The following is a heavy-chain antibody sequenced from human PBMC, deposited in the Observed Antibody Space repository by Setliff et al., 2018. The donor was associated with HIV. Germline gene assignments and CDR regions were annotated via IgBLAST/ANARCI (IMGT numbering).Heavy chain of an antibody. CDR2: ISAFNGNI. Sequence: RASVKVSCKASGYTFRDYGISWVRQAPRQGLEWVGRISAFNGNINYAQKFQGRVTMTTDTSTGTAYMELRNLRSDDTAVYYCVTAQWTVVLPAPRETHFESWGQGTLVTVSS. CDR1: GYTFRDYG. D-gene: IGHD6-19*01. J-gene: IGHJ4*02. V-gene: IGHV1-18*01. CDR3: VTAQWTVVLPAPRETHFES.